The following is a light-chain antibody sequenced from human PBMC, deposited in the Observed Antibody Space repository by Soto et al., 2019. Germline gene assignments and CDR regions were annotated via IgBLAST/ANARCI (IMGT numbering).Light chain of an antibody. CDR1: QNVDNY. CDR3: QQVLRPPLT. V-gene: IGKV1-39*01. J-gene: IGKJ3*01. CDR2: AAS. Sequence: DIQMTQSPSSLSASVGDTVTLTCRASQNVDNYLKWYQQKPGKGPGLLIYAASTLQSGVPSRFSGSGSGTDFTLTISRLQPEDFATYYCQQVLRPPLTFGPGTKVDIK.